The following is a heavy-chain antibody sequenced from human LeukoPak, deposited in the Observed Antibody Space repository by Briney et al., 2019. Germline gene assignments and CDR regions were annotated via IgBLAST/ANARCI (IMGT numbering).Heavy chain of an antibody. V-gene: IGHV3-7*03. J-gene: IGHJ4*02. CDR1: GFTFSSYG. CDR2: IKQDGSEK. CDR3: ARAEVGFYGSGSYYNPDY. D-gene: IGHD3-10*01. Sequence: GTSLRLSCAASGFTFSSYGMHWVRQAPGKGLEWVANIKQDGSEKYYVDSVKGRFTISRDNAKNSLYLQMNSLRAEDTAVYYCARAEVGFYGSGSYYNPDYWGQGTLVTVSS.